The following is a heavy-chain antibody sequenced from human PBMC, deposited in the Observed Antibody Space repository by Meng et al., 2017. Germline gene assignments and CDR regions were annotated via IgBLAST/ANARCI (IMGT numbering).Heavy chain of an antibody. D-gene: IGHD3-22*01. J-gene: IGHJ4*02. Sequence: SVKVSCKASGGTFSSYAISWVRQAPGQGLEWRGGIIPIFGTANYAQKFQGRVTITADESTSTAYMELSSLRSEDTAVYYCARAPYYYDSSGYYLSPSPDYWGQGTLVTVSS. CDR2: IIPIFGTA. V-gene: IGHV1-69*13. CDR3: ARAPYYYDSSGYYLSPSPDY. CDR1: GGTFSSYA.